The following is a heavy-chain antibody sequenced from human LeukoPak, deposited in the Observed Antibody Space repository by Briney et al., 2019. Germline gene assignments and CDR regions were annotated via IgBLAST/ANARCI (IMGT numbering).Heavy chain of an antibody. Sequence: PGGSLRLSCAASGFTFSNYGMSWVRQAPGKGLEWVSAISGSGGSTYYADSVKGRFTISRDNSKNTLYLQMNSLRAEDTAVYYCAKVVVIIYGRTPSGIDYWGQRTLVTVSS. J-gene: IGHJ4*02. D-gene: IGHD3-22*01. CDR2: ISGSGGST. CDR1: GFTFSNYG. V-gene: IGHV3-23*01. CDR3: AKVVVIIYGRTPSGIDY.